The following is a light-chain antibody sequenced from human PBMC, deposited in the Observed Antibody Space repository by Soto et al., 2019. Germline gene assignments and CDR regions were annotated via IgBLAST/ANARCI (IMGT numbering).Light chain of an antibody. Sequence: IVMTQSPDSPAVSLGERATINCKSSQSVLYSSNNKNYLAWYQQKPGQPPKLLIYWASTRESGVPDRFSGSGSGTDFTLTISSLQAEDVAVYYCQQYYSTPLTFGGGTKVDI. J-gene: IGKJ4*01. CDR3: QQYYSTPLT. V-gene: IGKV4-1*01. CDR2: WAS. CDR1: QSVLYSSNNKNY.